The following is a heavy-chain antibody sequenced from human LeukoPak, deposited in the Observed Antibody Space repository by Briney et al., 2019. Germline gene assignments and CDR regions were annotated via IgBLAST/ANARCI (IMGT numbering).Heavy chain of an antibody. CDR2: INDSGGNT. D-gene: IGHD3-10*01. V-gene: IGHV3-23*01. Sequence: GGSLRLSCAASGFTFSSYAVSWVRQAPGKGLEWVSLINDSGGNTYYADSVKGRFTISRDNSKNTLFLQMSSLRAEDTAVYYCAKTSAGIRGGYFDYWGQGTLVTVSS. CDR1: GFTFSSYA. J-gene: IGHJ4*02. CDR3: AKTSAGIRGGYFDY.